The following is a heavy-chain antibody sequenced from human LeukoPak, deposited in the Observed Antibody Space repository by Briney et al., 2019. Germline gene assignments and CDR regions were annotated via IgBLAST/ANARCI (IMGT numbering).Heavy chain of an antibody. V-gene: IGHV1-2*02. Sequence: ASVKVSCNASGYTFTGYYMHWVRQAPGQRLEWMGGINPNSGGTTYAQTIQGRVSMTRDTSISTAYMELSRLRPDHPAVYYCARYHRSGHWFDPWGQGTLVTVSS. CDR3: ARYHRSGHWFDP. J-gene: IGHJ5*02. CDR2: INPNSGGT. CDR1: GYTFTGYY. D-gene: IGHD6-25*01.